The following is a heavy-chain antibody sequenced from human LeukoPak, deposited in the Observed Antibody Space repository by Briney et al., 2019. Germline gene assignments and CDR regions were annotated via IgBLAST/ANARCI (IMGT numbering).Heavy chain of an antibody. Sequence: SETLSLTCAVYGGSFSGYYWSWIRQPPGKGLEWIGEINHSGSTNYNPSLKSRVTISVDTSKNQFSLKLSPVTAADTAVYYCARGPPTYYYDSSGYYQSYWYFDLWGRGTLVTVSS. V-gene: IGHV4-34*01. CDR2: INHSGST. J-gene: IGHJ2*01. CDR3: ARGPPTYYYDSSGYYQSYWYFDL. D-gene: IGHD3-22*01. CDR1: GGSFSGYY.